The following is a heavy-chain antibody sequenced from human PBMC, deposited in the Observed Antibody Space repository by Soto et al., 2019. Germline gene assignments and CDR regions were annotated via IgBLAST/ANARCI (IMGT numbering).Heavy chain of an antibody. V-gene: IGHV3-66*01. Sequence: EVQLLESGGGLVQPGGSLRLSCAASGFTVSSNYMSWVRQAPGKGLEWVSVIYSGGRTYYADSVKGRFTISRDNSKNTLYPQMNSLSAEDTAVYYCAREQERGYSGSFDYWGQGTLVTVSS. D-gene: IGHD5-12*01. CDR3: AREQERGYSGSFDY. CDR2: IYSGGRT. J-gene: IGHJ4*02. CDR1: GFTVSSNY.